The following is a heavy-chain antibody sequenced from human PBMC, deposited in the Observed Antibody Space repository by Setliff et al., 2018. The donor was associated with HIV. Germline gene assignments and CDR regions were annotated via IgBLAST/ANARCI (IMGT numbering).Heavy chain of an antibody. J-gene: IGHJ4*02. CDR3: ARDRGRYGDYRDFDY. D-gene: IGHD4-17*01. V-gene: IGHV1-2*02. CDR2: IYPNTGGA. Sequence: ASVKVSCKASGYTFTEFYVHWVRQAPGEGLEWIGWIYPNTGGAKYAHNFEGRVTMTRDTSISTFYMEVTRLTSDDTAVYYCARDRGRYGDYRDFDYWGQGALVTVSS. CDR1: GYTFTEFY.